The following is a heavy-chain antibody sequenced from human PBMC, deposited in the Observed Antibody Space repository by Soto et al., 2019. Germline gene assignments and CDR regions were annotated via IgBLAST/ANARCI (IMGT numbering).Heavy chain of an antibody. CDR2: ISAYNGNT. CDR1: GYTFTSYC. Sequence: ASVNVSCKASGYTFTSYCISWVRQAPGQGLECMGWISAYNGNTNYAQKLQGRVTMTTDTSTSTAYMELRSLRSDDTAVYYCARAHRETWIQLWSYFDYWGQGTLVTGS. CDR3: ARAHRETWIQLWSYFDY. J-gene: IGHJ4*02. V-gene: IGHV1-18*04. D-gene: IGHD5-18*01.